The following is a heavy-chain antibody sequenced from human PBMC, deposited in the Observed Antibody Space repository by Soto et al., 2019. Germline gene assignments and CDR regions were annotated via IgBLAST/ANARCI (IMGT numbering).Heavy chain of an antibody. CDR2: ISDDGTKP. J-gene: IGHJ4*02. V-gene: IGHV3-30-3*01. D-gene: IGHD1-1*01. CDR3: ARYSAENDNWQKTSPLTDY. Sequence: QVHRVQSGGGVVQPGRSLRLSCAASGFTFSHYYIHWVRQAPGTGMAWVAVISDDGTKPSYADSVKGRFTISRNNSKNTLYLQMNSLRLDDTASYYCARYSAENDNWQKTSPLTDYWGQAALVTVSS. CDR1: GFTFSHYY.